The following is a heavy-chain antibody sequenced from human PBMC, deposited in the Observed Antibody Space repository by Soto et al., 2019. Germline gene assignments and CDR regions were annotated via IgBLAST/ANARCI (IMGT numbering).Heavy chain of an antibody. CDR2: ISGSGGST. J-gene: IGHJ4*02. D-gene: IGHD6-19*01. CDR3: AKSAPGIAVAGTDFDY. CDR1: GFTFSSYA. V-gene: IGHV3-23*01. Sequence: EVQLLESGGGLVQPGGSLRLSCAASGFTFSSYAMSWVRQAPGKGLEWVSAISGSGGSTYYADSVKGRFTISRDNSKNKLDLQMNSLRAEDTAVYYCAKSAPGIAVAGTDFDYWGQGTLVTVSS.